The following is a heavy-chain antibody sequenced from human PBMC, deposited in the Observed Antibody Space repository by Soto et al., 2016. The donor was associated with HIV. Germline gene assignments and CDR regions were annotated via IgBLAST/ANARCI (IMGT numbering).Heavy chain of an antibody. V-gene: IGHV3-74*01. CDR3: ARGGEYYDILTGY. D-gene: IGHD3-9*01. CDR1: RSTFSSYW. Sequence: EVQLVESGGGLVQPGGSLRLSCAASRSTFSSYWMHWVRQAPGKGLVWVSRVNSDGSRISYAGSVKGRFTISRDNAKNTLYLQMNSLRAEDTAVYYCARGGEYYDILTGYWGQGTLVTVSS. CDR2: VNSDGSRI. J-gene: IGHJ4*02.